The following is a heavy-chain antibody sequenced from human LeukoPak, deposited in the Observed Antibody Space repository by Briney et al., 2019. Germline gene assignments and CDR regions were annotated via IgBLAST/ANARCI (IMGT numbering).Heavy chain of an antibody. CDR1: GFTFSSYS. V-gene: IGHV3-21*01. D-gene: IGHD3-9*01. CDR3: AREDILTGFMDY. CDR2: ISSSSSYI. J-gene: IGHJ4*02. Sequence: GGSLRLSCAASGFTFSSYSMNWVRQAPGKGLEWVSSISSSSSYIYYADSVKGRFTISRDNAKNSLYLQMNSLSAEDTAVYYCAREDILTGFMDYWGQGTLVTVSS.